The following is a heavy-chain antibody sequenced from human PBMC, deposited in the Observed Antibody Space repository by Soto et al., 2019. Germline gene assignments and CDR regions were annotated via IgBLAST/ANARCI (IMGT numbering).Heavy chain of an antibody. CDR2: IYHSGTT. V-gene: IGHV4-4*02. Sequence: QVQLQESGPGLVKPSGTLSLTCAVSSGSISSNYWWSWVRQSPGKGLEWIGEIYHSGTTNYNPSLENRVNMSVDKSESHFSLKLTSVTGAETAVYYCAAVSGGCSRTTCQIDPWGQGTLVTVSS. CDR3: AAVSGGCSRTTCQIDP. J-gene: IGHJ5*02. D-gene: IGHD2-2*01. CDR1: SGSISSNYW.